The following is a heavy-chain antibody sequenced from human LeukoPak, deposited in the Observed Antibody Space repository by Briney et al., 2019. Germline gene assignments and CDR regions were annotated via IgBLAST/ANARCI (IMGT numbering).Heavy chain of an antibody. CDR3: ARAPGITMIVVVDYGMDV. V-gene: IGHV3-33*01. J-gene: IGHJ6*02. CDR1: GITFSSYG. D-gene: IGHD3-22*01. CDR2: IWYDGSNK. Sequence: GGSLRLSCAASGITFSSYGMHWVRQAPGKGLEWVAVIWYDGSNKYYADSVKGRFTISRDNSKNTLYLQMNSLRAEDTAVYYCARAPGITMIVVVDYGMDVWGQGTTVTVSS.